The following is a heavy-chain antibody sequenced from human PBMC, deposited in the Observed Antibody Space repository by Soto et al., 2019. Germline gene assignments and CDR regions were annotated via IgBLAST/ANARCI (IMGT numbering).Heavy chain of an antibody. D-gene: IGHD2-15*01. CDR1: GGFIDSCY. Sequence: PSETLCPRCAVSGGFIDSCYRGGNREHPREGLEWVGYIYYSGSTNYNPSLKSRVTISVDTSKNQFSLKLSSVTAADTAVYYCARHVDCSGGSCHPGPDQPYFAYWGQGTLVTVSS. CDR3: ARHVDCSGGSCHPGPDQPYFAY. V-gene: IGHV4-59*08. J-gene: IGHJ4*02. CDR2: IYYSGST.